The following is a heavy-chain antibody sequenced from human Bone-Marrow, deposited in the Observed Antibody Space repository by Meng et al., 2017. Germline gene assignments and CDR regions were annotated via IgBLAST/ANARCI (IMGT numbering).Heavy chain of an antibody. D-gene: IGHD1-26*01. CDR2: MNPNSGNT. V-gene: IGHV1-8*01. J-gene: IGHJ6*02. Sequence: ASVKVSCKASGYTFTSYDINWVRQATGQGLEWMGWMNPNSGNTGYAQKFQGRVTMTRNTSISTAYMELSSLRSEDTAVYYCARGPWVGRYYYYGMDVWGQGTTVTVS. CDR1: GYTFTSYD. CDR3: ARGPWVGRYYYYGMDV.